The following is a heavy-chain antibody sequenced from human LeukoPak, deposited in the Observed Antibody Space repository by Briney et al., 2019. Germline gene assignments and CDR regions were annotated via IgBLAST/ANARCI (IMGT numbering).Heavy chain of an antibody. CDR3: AKDPHVRATILSFDY. CDR2: ISGSGGST. V-gene: IGHV3-23*01. J-gene: IGHJ4*02. CDR1: GFTFSSYA. D-gene: IGHD5-12*01. Sequence: GGSLRLSCAASGFTFSSYAMSWVRQAPGKGLEWVSAISGSGGSTYYADSVKGRFTISRDNSKNTPYLQMNSLRAEDTAVYYCAKDPHVRATILSFDYWGQGTLVTVSS.